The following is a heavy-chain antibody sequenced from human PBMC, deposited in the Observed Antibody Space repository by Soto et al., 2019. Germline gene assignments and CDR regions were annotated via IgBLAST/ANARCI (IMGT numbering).Heavy chain of an antibody. CDR3: ARDIKAVLLWFGEFDS. CDR2: ISSSGSTI. CDR1: GFTFSDYY. D-gene: IGHD3-10*01. V-gene: IGHV3-11*01. J-gene: IGHJ5*01. Sequence: RRLSCAASGFTFSDYYMSWIRQAPGKGLEWVSYISSSGSTIYYADSVKGRFTISRDNAKNSLYLQMNSLRAEDTAVYYCARDIKAVLLWFGEFDSWGQGTLVTVSS.